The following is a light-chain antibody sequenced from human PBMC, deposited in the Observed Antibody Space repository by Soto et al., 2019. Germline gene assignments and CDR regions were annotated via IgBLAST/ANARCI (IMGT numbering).Light chain of an antibody. Sequence: DIQMTQSPSTLSASVGDTVTITCRASQSVSGWLAWYQQKPGEAPKLLIYDASALPRGVPSRFSGSGSGTKINLTIASLQPDDFATDFCQQNETFSGTFGPGTKVEI. V-gene: IGKV1-5*01. CDR2: DAS. CDR1: QSVSGW. J-gene: IGKJ1*01. CDR3: QQNETFSGT.